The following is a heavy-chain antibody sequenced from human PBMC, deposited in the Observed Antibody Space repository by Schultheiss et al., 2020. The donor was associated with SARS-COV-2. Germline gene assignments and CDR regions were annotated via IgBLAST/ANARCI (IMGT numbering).Heavy chain of an antibody. CDR1: GFTFSSYA. V-gene: IGHV3-23*01. J-gene: IGHJ6*02. CDR2: ISGSGGST. Sequence: GESLKISCAASGFTFSSYAMSWVRQAPGKGLEWVSAISGSGGSTYYADSVKGRFTISRDNSKNTLYLQMNSLRAEDTAVYYCAKDLDYDFWSGYAYYYYGMDVWGQGTTVTVSS. CDR3: AKDLDYDFWSGYAYYYYGMDV. D-gene: IGHD3-3*01.